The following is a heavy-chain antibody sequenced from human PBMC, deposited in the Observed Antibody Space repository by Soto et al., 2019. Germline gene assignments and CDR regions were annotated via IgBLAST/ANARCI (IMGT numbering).Heavy chain of an antibody. Sequence: QVQLVQSGAEVKKPGASVKVSCKASGYTFTSYGISWVRQAPGQGLEWMGWISAYNGNTNYAQKLQGRVTMTTHTSTSTAYMELRSLRSDDTAVYYCARDEGYKWNYGGSWFDPWGQGTLVTVSS. CDR1: GYTFTSYG. D-gene: IGHD1-7*01. V-gene: IGHV1-18*01. CDR3: ARDEGYKWNYGGSWFDP. J-gene: IGHJ5*02. CDR2: ISAYNGNT.